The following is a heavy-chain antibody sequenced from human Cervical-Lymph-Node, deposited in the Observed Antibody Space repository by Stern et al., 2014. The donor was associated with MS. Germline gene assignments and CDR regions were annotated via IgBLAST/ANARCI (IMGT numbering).Heavy chain of an antibody. CDR1: GYTFISYN. V-gene: IGHV1-46*01. CDR2: ISPKIGNT. J-gene: IGHJ4*02. Sequence: VQLVQSGAEVKKPGASVKVSCKTSGYTFISYNIHWVRQAPGQGLEWMGAISPKIGNTDYAQNFQGRVSVTRDTSTTTVNMELSSLTSEDPAIYYCARKPANNSFDYWGQGTLVAVSS. CDR3: ARKPANNSFDY.